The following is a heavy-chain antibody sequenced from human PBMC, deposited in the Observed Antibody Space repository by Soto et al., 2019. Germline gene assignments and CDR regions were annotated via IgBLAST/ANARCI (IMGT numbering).Heavy chain of an antibody. CDR2: IDPSDSYT. V-gene: IGHV5-10-1*01. Sequence: PGESLKISCKGSGYSFTSYWISWVRQMPGKGLEWMGRIDPSDSYTNYSPSFQGHVTISADKSISTAYLQWSSLKASDTAMYYCARHYYDSSGYLRPPYYFDYWGQGTLVTVSS. D-gene: IGHD3-22*01. CDR3: ARHYYDSSGYLRPPYYFDY. J-gene: IGHJ4*02. CDR1: GYSFTSYW.